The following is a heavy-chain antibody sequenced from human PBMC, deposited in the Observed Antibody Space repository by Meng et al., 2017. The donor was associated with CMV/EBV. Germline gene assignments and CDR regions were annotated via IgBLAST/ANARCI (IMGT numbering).Heavy chain of an antibody. Sequence: GDSFWSWIRQPPGQGLEWIGYIYYSGTTYYNPSLKSRVTISVDTSKNQFSLKLSSVTAADTAVYYCARVVRDDFWSGYYRGGWFDPWGQGTLVTVSS. D-gene: IGHD3-3*01. J-gene: IGHJ5*02. CDR3: ARVVRDDFWSGYYRGGWFDP. V-gene: IGHV4-30-4*08. CDR2: IYYSGTT. CDR1: GDSF.